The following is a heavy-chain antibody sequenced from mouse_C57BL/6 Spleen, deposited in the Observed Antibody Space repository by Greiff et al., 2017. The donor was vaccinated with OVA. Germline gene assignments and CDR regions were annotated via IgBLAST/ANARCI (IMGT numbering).Heavy chain of an antibody. CDR3: AKLTTVVEDAMDY. V-gene: IGHV2-5*01. D-gene: IGHD1-1*01. CDR1: GFSLTSYG. CDR2: IWRGGST. J-gene: IGHJ4*01. Sequence: VMLVESGPGLVQPSQSLSITCTVSGFSLTSYGVHWVRQSPGKGLEWLGVIWRGGSTDYNAAFMSRLSITKDNSKSQVFFKMNSLQADDTSIYYCAKLTTVVEDAMDYWGQGTSVTVSS.